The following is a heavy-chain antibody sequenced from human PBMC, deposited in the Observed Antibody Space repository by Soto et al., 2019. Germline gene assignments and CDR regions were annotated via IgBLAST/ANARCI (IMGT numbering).Heavy chain of an antibody. Sequence: SLRLSCAASGFTFSSYAMHWVRQAPGKGLEWVAVISYDGSNKYYADSVKGRFTISRDNSKNTLYLQMNSLRAEDTAVYYCARGVATAYRDYGMDVWGQGTTVTVSS. J-gene: IGHJ6*02. CDR2: ISYDGSNK. CDR3: ARGVATAYRDYGMDV. V-gene: IGHV3-30-3*01. CDR1: GFTFSSYA. D-gene: IGHD5-12*01.